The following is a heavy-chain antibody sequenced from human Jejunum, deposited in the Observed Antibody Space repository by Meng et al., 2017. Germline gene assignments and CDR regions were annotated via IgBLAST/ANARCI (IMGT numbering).Heavy chain of an antibody. CDR2: TYYRSKWYS. J-gene: IGHJ5*02. D-gene: IGHD3-22*01. CDR3: ARDESRLLRS. V-gene: IGHV6-1*01. Sequence: QLPQSGPVPVQPSLSPSLTCAITGDRVSSNSSAWNWIRQPPSRGLEWLGRTYYRSKWYSDYAVSVKSRITINTDTSKNQLSLQLDSVTPEDTAVYYCARDESRLLRSLGQGTLVTVSS. CDR1: GDRVSSNSSA.